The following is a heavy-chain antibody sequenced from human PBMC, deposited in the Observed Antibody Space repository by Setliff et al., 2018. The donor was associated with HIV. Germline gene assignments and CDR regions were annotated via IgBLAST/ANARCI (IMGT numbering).Heavy chain of an antibody. CDR2: IFYSGST. CDR1: GGSISSSNYY. Sequence: SETLSLTCTVAGGSISSSNYYWGWIRQPPGEGLEWIGSIFYSGSTYYNPSLKSRVTISVDTSKNQFSLKLTSVTAADTAVYYCARGPPRTSAYSRYYYYYMDVWGKGTTVTISS. CDR3: ARGPPRTSAYSRYYYYYMDV. D-gene: IGHD6-25*01. V-gene: IGHV4-39*01. J-gene: IGHJ6*03.